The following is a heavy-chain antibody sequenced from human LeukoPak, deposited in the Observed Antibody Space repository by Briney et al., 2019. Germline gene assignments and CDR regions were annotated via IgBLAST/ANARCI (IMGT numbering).Heavy chain of an antibody. CDR1: GYTFTSYG. CDR3: ARGGPDYAFDI. V-gene: IGHV1-8*03. J-gene: IGHJ3*02. Sequence: ASVKVSCKASGYTFTSYGISWVRQAPGQGLEWMGWMNPNSGNTGYAQKFQGRVTITRNTSISTAYMELSSLRSEDTAVYYCARGGPDYAFDIWGQGTMVTVSS. CDR2: MNPNSGNT.